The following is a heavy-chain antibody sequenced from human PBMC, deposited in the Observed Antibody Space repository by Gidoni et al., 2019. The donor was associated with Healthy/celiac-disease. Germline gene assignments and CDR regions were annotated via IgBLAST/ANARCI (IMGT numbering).Heavy chain of an antibody. CDR3: PRGDIVVVPAASPKNYYYYYGMDV. J-gene: IGHJ6*02. V-gene: IGHV3-30-3*01. Sequence: QVQRVESGGGVVQPGRSRRLSCAASGFTFSSYAMHWLRPAPGKGLAWVAVISYDGSNKYYADSVKGRFTISRDNSKNTLYLQMNSLRAEYTAVYYCPRGDIVVVPAASPKNYYYYYGMDVWGQGTTVTVSS. D-gene: IGHD2-2*01. CDR2: ISYDGSNK. CDR1: GFTFSSYA.